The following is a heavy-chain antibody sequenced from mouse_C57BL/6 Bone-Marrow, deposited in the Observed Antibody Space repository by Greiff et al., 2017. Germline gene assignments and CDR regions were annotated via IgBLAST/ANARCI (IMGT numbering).Heavy chain of an antibody. CDR1: GFTFSDFY. J-gene: IGHJ1*03. CDR2: SRNKANDYTT. CDR3: ARGTWGWDFDV. V-gene: IGHV7-1*01. Sequence: EVKLMESGGGLVQPGRSLRLSCATSGFTFSDFYMEWVRQAPGKGLEWIAASRNKANDYTTEYSASVKGRFIVSRDTYESILYLQMIAWRAEDTAIYYWARGTWGWDFDVWGTGTTVTVSS.